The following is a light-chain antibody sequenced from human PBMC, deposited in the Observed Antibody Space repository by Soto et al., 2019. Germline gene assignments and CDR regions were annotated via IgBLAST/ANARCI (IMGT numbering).Light chain of an antibody. CDR2: SAF. CDR3: QYYGSSPWT. J-gene: IGKJ1*01. CDR1: QSVGSNY. Sequence: EIVLTQSPGTLSLSPGERGTLSCRASQSVGSNYLAWYQQKPGQAPRLLIYSAFSRATAIPDRFSGSGSGTDFTLTISRLEPEDFAVYYCQYYGSSPWTFGQGTKVEIK. V-gene: IGKV3-20*01.